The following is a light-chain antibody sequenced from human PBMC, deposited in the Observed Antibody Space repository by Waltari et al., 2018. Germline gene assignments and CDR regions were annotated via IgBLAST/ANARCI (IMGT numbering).Light chain of an antibody. CDR2: RVS. J-gene: IGKJ1*01. Sequence: DVVMTQSPLSLPATLGQPASISCRSSQSLEHSDGNTYLNWFQQRPGQSPRRLIYRVSKRDSGVPDRFSGRGSGSDFTLNIIRVEAEDVGVYYCMQDGEWPWTFGQGTTVEIK. CDR3: MQDGEWPWT. CDR1: QSLEHSDGNTY. V-gene: IGKV2-30*02.